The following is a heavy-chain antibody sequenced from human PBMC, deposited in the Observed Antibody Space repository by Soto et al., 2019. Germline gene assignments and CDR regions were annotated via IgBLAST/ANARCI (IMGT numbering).Heavy chain of an antibody. Sequence: QVRLVQSGTEVKKPGASVKVSCQASGYMFTSYYIHWVRQAPGQGLEWVGIINPSGGKTSSAQNFQGRVTLSSDTSTNTVYMELSGLQSEDTAVYYCARDLKDRRLVTCYSYFGMDVWGQGTTVTVS. D-gene: IGHD3-10*01. CDR3: ARDLKDRRLVTCYSYFGMDV. J-gene: IGHJ6*02. CDR2: INPSGGKT. V-gene: IGHV1-46*01. CDR1: GYMFTSYY.